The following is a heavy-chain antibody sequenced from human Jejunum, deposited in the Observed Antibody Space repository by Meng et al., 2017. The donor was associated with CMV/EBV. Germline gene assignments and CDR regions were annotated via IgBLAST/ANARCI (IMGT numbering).Heavy chain of an antibody. Sequence: SCAVSGFTVSSNYMSWVRQAPGKGLEWVSVIYSGGSTYYTDSVKGRFTISRDNSKNTLYLQMNSLRAEDTAVYYCARAGLYDAFDIWGQGTMVTVSS. J-gene: IGHJ3*02. CDR3: ARAGLYDAFDI. CDR2: IYSGGST. D-gene: IGHD1-14*01. V-gene: IGHV3-53*01. CDR1: GFTVSSNY.